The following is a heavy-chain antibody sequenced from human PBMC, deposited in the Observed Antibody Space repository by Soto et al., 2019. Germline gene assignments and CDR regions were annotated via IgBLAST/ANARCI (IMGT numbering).Heavy chain of an antibody. CDR3: ARQSSTSDAFDV. D-gene: IGHD2-2*01. Sequence: EVQLVESGGDLVQPGASLRLSCAASGFTFSTYWMSWVRQAPGKGLEWVANIKLDGSEKYYVDSVKGRFTISRDNAKNSLYLQLSSLRAEDTAVYYCARQSSTSDAFDVWGQGTMVTVSS. J-gene: IGHJ3*01. V-gene: IGHV3-7*03. CDR1: GFTFSTYW. CDR2: IKLDGSEK.